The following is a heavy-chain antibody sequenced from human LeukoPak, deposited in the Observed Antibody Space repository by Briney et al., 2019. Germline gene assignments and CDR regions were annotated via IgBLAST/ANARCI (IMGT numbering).Heavy chain of an antibody. CDR1: GGSISSYY. CDR2: IYYSGST. CDR3: ARLRITILRGHDAFDI. V-gene: IGHV4-59*08. J-gene: IGHJ3*02. Sequence: SETLSLTCTVSGGSISSYYWSWIRQPPGKGPEWIGYIYYSGSTNYNPSLKSRVTISVDTSKNQFSLKLSSVTAADTAVYYCARLRITILRGHDAFDIWGQGTMVTVSS. D-gene: IGHD3-3*01.